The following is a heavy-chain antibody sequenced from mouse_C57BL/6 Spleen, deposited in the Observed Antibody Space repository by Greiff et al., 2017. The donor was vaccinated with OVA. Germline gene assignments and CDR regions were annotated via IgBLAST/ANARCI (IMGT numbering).Heavy chain of an antibody. V-gene: IGHV1-69*01. J-gene: IGHJ4*01. Sequence: QVQLQQPGAELVMPGASVKLSCKASGYTFTSYWMHWVKQRPGQGLEWIGEIDPSDSYTNYNQKFKGKSTLTVDKSSSTAYMQLSSLTSEDSAVYYCARTLDGYSHYYAMDYWGQGTSVTVSS. D-gene: IGHD2-3*01. CDR1: GYTFTSYW. CDR2: IDPSDSYT. CDR3: ARTLDGYSHYYAMDY.